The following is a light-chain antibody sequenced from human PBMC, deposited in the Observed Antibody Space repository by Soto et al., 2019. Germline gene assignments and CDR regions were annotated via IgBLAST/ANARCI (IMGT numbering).Light chain of an antibody. CDR2: DAS. CDR1: QDISNY. V-gene: IGKV1-33*01. J-gene: IGKJ3*01. Sequence: DIQMTQSPSSLSASVGARVTITCQASQDISNYLNWYQQKPGKAPKLLIYDASNLETGVPSRFSGSGSGTDFTFTISSLQPEDIATYYCQQYDNLPPPCTFGPGTKVDIK. CDR3: QQYDNLPPPCT.